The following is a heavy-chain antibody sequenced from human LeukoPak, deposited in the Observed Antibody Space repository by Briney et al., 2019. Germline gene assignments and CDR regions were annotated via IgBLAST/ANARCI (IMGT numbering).Heavy chain of an antibody. CDR3: AKDRGFGVFFQYYFDY. CDR2: ISYDGSNK. Sequence: AGGSLRLSCAASGFSFSSYGTHWVRQAPGKGLEWVAVISYDGSNKYYADSVKGRFTISRDNSKNTLYVQMNSLRAEDTAVYYCAKDRGFGVFFQYYFDYWGQGNLVTVSS. J-gene: IGHJ4*02. V-gene: IGHV3-30*18. D-gene: IGHD3-10*01. CDR1: GFSFSSYG.